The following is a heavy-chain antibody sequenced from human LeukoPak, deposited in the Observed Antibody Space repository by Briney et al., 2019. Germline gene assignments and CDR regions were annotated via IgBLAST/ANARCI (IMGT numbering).Heavy chain of an antibody. V-gene: IGHV3-7*01. Sequence: GGSLRLSCAASGFTFSRYWMSWVRQAPGKGLEWVANIKQDGSEKYYVDSVKGRFSISRDNAKNLVYLQMNSLRAEDTAVYYCARNWDVDIGGQGTRVPVFS. CDR3: ARNWDVDI. CDR2: IKQDGSEK. J-gene: IGHJ3*02. CDR1: GFTFSRYW. D-gene: IGHD1-26*01.